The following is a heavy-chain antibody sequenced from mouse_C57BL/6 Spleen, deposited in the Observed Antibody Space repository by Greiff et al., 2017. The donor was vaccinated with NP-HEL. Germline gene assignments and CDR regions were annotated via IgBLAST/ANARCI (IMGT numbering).Heavy chain of an antibody. J-gene: IGHJ1*03. Sequence: VQLQQSGPGLVQPSQSLSITCTVSGFSLTSYGVHWVRQSPGKGLEWLGVIWRGGSTDYNAAFMSRLSITKDNSKSQVFFKMNSLQADDTAIYYCARLYDYDVSYWYFDVWGTGTTVTVSS. D-gene: IGHD2-4*01. CDR3: ARLYDYDVSYWYFDV. V-gene: IGHV2-5*01. CDR1: GFSLTSYG. CDR2: IWRGGST.